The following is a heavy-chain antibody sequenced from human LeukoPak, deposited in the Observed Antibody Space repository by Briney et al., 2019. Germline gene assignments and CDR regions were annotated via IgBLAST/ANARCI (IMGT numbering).Heavy chain of an antibody. Sequence: PSETLSLTCAVYGGSFSGYYWSWIRQPPGKGLEWVGEINHSGSTNYNPSLKSRVSISVDSSKNQFSLTVSSVTAADTAVYYCARGSDTAAGLYWGQGTLVTVSS. CDR1: GGSFSGYY. CDR3: ARGSDTAAGLY. D-gene: IGHD6-13*01. CDR2: INHSGST. J-gene: IGHJ4*02. V-gene: IGHV4-34*01.